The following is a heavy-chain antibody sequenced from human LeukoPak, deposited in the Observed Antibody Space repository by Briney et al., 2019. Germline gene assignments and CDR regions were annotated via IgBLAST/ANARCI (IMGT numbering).Heavy chain of an antibody. V-gene: IGHV3-11*06. Sequence: GGSLRLSCTASGFTFSDYYMSWIRQAPGKGLEWVSYISPSGTYTNYAGSVKGRFTISRDNVKNALYLQMNSLRAEDTAVYYCARVSYYSDSSAYDYWGQGTLATVSS. D-gene: IGHD3-22*01. J-gene: IGHJ4*02. CDR1: GFTFSDYY. CDR2: ISPSGTYT. CDR3: ARVSYYSDSSAYDY.